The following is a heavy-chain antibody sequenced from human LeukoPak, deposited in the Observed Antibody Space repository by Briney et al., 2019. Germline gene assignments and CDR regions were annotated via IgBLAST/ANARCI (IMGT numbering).Heavy chain of an antibody. J-gene: IGHJ6*02. CDR3: ARDLSGYSYGYFNYYGMDV. CDR2: ISSSGSTI. V-gene: IGHV3-48*03. D-gene: IGHD5-18*01. Sequence: PGGSLRLSCAASGFTFSSYEMNWVRQAPGKGLEWVSYISSSGSTIYYAGSVKGRFTISRDNAKNSLYLQMNSLRAEDTAVYYCARDLSGYSYGYFNYYGMDVWGQGTTVTVSS. CDR1: GFTFSSYE.